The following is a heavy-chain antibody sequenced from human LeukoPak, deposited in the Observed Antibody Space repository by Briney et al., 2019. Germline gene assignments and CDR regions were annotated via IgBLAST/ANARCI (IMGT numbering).Heavy chain of an antibody. Sequence: GGSLRLSCAASGFTFSSYAMNWVRQDPGKGLEWLSGISGSGGSTYSADSVKGRFTISRDNSKKTVYLQMNSLRAEDTAVYYCAKDRGLVGATPSNFDYWGQGTLVTVSS. CDR2: ISGSGGST. CDR1: GFTFSSYA. J-gene: IGHJ4*02. D-gene: IGHD1-26*01. CDR3: AKDRGLVGATPSNFDY. V-gene: IGHV3-23*01.